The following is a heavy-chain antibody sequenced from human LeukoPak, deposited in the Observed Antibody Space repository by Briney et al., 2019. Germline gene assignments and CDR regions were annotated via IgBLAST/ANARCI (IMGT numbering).Heavy chain of an antibody. CDR1: GFTFSSYA. J-gene: IGHJ4*02. D-gene: IGHD3-16*01. Sequence: GGSLRLSCAASGFTFSSYAMSWVRQAPGKGLEWVSSISSSSSYIYYADSVKGRFTISRDSAKNSLYLQMNSLRAEDTAVYYCARDPRSYDYVWGSYDYFDYWGQGTLVTVSS. CDR2: ISSSSSYI. V-gene: IGHV3-21*01. CDR3: ARDPRSYDYVWGSYDYFDY.